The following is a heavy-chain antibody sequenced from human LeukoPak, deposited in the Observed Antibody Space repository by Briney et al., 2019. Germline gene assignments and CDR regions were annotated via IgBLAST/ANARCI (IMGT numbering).Heavy chain of an antibody. J-gene: IGHJ4*02. Sequence: GGSLRLSCAASGFTFSSYAMHWVRQAPGKGLEWVAVISYDGSNKYYADSVKGRFTISRDNSKNTLYLQMNSLRAEDTAVYYCARERLYCSSTSCYPGGFDYWGRGTLVTVSS. D-gene: IGHD2-2*01. CDR2: ISYDGSNK. V-gene: IGHV3-30*04. CDR1: GFTFSSYA. CDR3: ARERLYCSSTSCYPGGFDY.